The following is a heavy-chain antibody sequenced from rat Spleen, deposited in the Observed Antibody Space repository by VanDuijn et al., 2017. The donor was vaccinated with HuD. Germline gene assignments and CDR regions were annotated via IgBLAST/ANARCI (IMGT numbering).Heavy chain of an antibody. CDR3: VRQDTSGYANWFGF. CDR1: AFTFSNYC. D-gene: IGHD4-3*01. CDR2: ICAGGGDT. Sequence: EVQLVESGGGLVQPGRSMKLSCVASAFTFSNYCMTWVRQTPTRSLDWVASICAGGGDTYYRDSVKGRFTISRDNAKSSLYLQMDSLRSEDTATYYCVRQDTSGYANWFGFWGQGTLVTVSS. V-gene: IGHV5-25*01. J-gene: IGHJ3*01.